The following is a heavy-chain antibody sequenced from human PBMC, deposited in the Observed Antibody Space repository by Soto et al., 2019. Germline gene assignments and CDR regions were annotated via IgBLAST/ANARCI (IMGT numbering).Heavy chain of an antibody. J-gene: IGHJ5*02. Sequence: VASVKVSCKASGGTFSSYAISWVRQAPGQGLEWMGGIIPIFGTANYAQKFQGRVTITADESTSTAYMELSSLRSEDTAVYYCARTLATTHWWFDPWGQGTLVTVSS. CDR2: IIPIFGTA. CDR3: ARTLATTHWWFDP. V-gene: IGHV1-69*13. CDR1: GGTFSSYA. D-gene: IGHD5-12*01.